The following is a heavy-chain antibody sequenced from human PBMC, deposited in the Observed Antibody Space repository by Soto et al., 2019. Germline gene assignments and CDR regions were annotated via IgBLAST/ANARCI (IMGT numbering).Heavy chain of an antibody. CDR2: IGGDGRST. CDR3: ARDVSNSVDY. Sequence: EVQLVESGGGLVQPGGSLRLSCAASGFTFRSYWMHWVRQVPGKGLVWVSRIGGDGRSTNYADSVKGRFTISRDNAKNTLYLQMNSLRAEDTAVYYCARDVSNSVDYWGQGTLVTVSS. CDR1: GFTFRSYW. J-gene: IGHJ4*02. D-gene: IGHD4-4*01. V-gene: IGHV3-74*01.